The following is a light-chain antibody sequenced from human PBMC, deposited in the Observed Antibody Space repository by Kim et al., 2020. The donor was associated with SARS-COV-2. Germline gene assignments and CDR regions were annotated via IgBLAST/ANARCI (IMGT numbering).Light chain of an antibody. Sequence: SPGERATLSCRASQSVSSSYLAWYQQKPGQAPRLLIYGASSRATGIPDRFSGSGSGTDFTLTISRLEPEDSAVYYCQQYGSSPRTFGGGTKVDIK. CDR1: QSVSSSY. CDR2: GAS. V-gene: IGKV3-20*01. J-gene: IGKJ4*01. CDR3: QQYGSSPRT.